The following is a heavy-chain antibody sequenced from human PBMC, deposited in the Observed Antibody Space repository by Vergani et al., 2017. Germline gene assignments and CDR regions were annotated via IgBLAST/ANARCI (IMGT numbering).Heavy chain of an antibody. J-gene: IGHJ6*02. CDR2: FDPEDGET. CDR1: GYTPTELS. Sequence: QVQLVQSGAEVKKPVASVKVSCQVSGYTPTELSMHWVRQAPGKGLEWMGGFDPEDGETIYAQKFPGRVTMTEDKSTDTAYMELSSLRSEDTAVYYCATGYYGMDVWGQGTTVTVSS. V-gene: IGHV1-24*01. CDR3: ATGYYGMDV.